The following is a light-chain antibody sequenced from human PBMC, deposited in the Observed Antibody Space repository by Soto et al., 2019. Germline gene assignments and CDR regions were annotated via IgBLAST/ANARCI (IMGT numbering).Light chain of an antibody. CDR3: CSYAGSPYV. CDR2: EVS. V-gene: IGLV2-23*02. CDR1: SSDVGSYNL. J-gene: IGLJ1*01. Sequence: QSALTQPASVSGSPGQSITISCTGTSSDVGSYNLVSWYQQHPGKAPKLMIYEVSKRPSGVSDRFSGCKSGNTASLTISGLQAEDAADYYCCSYAGSPYVFGTGTKLTVL.